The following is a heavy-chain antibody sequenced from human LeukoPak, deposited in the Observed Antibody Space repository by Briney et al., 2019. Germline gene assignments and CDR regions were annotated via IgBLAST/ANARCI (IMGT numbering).Heavy chain of an antibody. J-gene: IGHJ6*02. CDR3: ARDSHTAAIVYYYYYGMDV. CDR1: GFTFSSYG. CDR2: IWYDGSNK. V-gene: IGHV3-33*01. D-gene: IGHD2-2*02. Sequence: PGRSLRLSCAASGFTFSSYGTHWVRQAPGKGLEWVAVIWYDGSNKYYADSVKGRFTISRDNSKNTLYLQMNSLRAEDTAVYYCARDSHTAAIVYYYYYGMDVWGQGTTVTVSS.